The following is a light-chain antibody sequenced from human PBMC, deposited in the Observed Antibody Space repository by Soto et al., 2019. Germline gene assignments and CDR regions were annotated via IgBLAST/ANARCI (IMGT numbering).Light chain of an antibody. CDR1: RTVIRNN. CDR2: DAS. Sequence: EIVLTQSPDTLSLSPGERATLSCRASRTVIRNNLAWYQQKPGQAPRLLIYDASSRATGIPDRFSGGGSGTDFTLTISRLEPEDFAVYYCQQYDNSPPTFGQGTKVDIK. V-gene: IGKV3-20*01. J-gene: IGKJ1*01. CDR3: QQYDNSPPT.